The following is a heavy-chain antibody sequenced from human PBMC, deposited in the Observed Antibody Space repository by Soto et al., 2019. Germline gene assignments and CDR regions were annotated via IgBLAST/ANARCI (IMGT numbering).Heavy chain of an antibody. J-gene: IGHJ4*02. Sequence: PGGSLRLSCAASGFTFTRYSMNWVRQAPGKGLEWVSSISSTTNYIYYGDSMKGRFTISRDNAKNSLYLEMNSLRAEDTAVYYCARESEDLTSNFDYWGQGALVTVSS. CDR3: ARESEDLTSNFDY. CDR1: GFTFTRYS. V-gene: IGHV3-21*06. CDR2: ISSTTNYI.